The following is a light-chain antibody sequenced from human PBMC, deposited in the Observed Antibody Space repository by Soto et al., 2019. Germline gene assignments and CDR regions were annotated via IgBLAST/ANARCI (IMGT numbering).Light chain of an antibody. CDR3: CSYAGSSTLV. Sequence: QSVLTQPASVSGSPGQSITISCTGTSSDVGSYSLVSWYQQHPGKAPKLMIYEGTKRPSGVSNRFSGSKSGNTASLTISGLQAEDEADYYCCSYAGSSTLVFGGGTKVTVL. CDR2: EGT. J-gene: IGLJ2*01. V-gene: IGLV2-23*01. CDR1: SSDVGSYSL.